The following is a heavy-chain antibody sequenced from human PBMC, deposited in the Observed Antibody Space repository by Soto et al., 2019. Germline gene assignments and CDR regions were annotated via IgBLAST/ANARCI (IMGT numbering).Heavy chain of an antibody. CDR1: GGTFSPYT. D-gene: IGHD3-10*01. CDR2: IIPFLGVT. V-gene: IGHV1-69*08. J-gene: IGHJ4*02. CDR3: ARDWESTVSTWSFGAF. Sequence: QVQLVQSGAEVKKPGSPVKVSCKASGGTFSPYTVNWVRQAPGQGLEWMGRIIPFLGVTNYAQKFQARVTLTADTSTTTAYMELSGLRFEDTAVYYCARDWESTVSTWSFGAFWGRGTLVTVSS.